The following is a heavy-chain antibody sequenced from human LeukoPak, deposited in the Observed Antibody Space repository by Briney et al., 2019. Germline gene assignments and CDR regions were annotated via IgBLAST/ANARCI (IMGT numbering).Heavy chain of an antibody. CDR2: IIPIFGTA. CDR1: GGTFSIYA. CDR3: ARATPNANFDWLLVFDY. V-gene: IGHV1-69*01. J-gene: IGHJ4*02. D-gene: IGHD3-9*01. Sequence: GASVKVSCKASGGTFSIYAISWVRQAPGQGLEWMGGIIPIFGTANYAQKFQGRVTITADESTSTAYMELSSLRSEDTAVYYCARATPNANFDWLLVFDYWGQGTLVTVSS.